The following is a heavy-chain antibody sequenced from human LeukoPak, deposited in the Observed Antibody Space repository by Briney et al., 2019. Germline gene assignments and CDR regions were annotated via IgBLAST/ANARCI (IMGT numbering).Heavy chain of an antibody. CDR1: GYTFTSYG. CDR2: ISAYNGNT. D-gene: IGHD4-17*01. Sequence: ASVKVSCKASGYTFTSYGISWVRQAAGQGIEWMGWISAYNGNTNYAQKLQGRVTMTTDTSTSTAYMELRSLRSDDTAVYYCARDYGDYVAFDIWGQGTMVTVSS. V-gene: IGHV1-18*01. J-gene: IGHJ3*02. CDR3: ARDYGDYVAFDI.